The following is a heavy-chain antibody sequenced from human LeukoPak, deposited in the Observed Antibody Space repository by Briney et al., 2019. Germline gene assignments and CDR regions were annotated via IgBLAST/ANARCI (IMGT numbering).Heavy chain of an antibody. CDR2: INHSGST. Sequence: PSETLSLTCAVYGGSFSGYYWSWIRQPPGKGLEWIGEINHSGSTNYNPSLKSRVTISIDTSKNQFSLKLSSVTAADTAVYYCVRGYDSSGYYPGAFDIWGQGTMVTVSS. CDR3: VRGYDSSGYYPGAFDI. D-gene: IGHD3-22*01. CDR1: GGSFSGYY. J-gene: IGHJ3*02. V-gene: IGHV4-34*01.